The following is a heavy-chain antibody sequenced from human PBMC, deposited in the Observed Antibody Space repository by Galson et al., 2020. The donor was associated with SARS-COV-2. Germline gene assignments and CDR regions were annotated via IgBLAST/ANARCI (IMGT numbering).Heavy chain of an antibody. Sequence: GGSLRLSCAASGLTFNRYAMHWVRQAPGKGLEWVAVISYDGTNSYHADSVKGRFTISRDNSRNTVYLQMNSLRAEDTAVFYCATMDGGQFSGGAFDIWGQGTMVTVSS. J-gene: IGHJ3*02. CDR3: ATMDGGQFSGGAFDI. CDR2: ISYDGTNS. CDR1: GLTFNRYA. D-gene: IGHD3-10*01. V-gene: IGHV3-30*01.